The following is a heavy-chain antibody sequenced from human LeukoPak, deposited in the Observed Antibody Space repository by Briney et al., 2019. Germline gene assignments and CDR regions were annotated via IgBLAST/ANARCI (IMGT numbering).Heavy chain of an antibody. CDR1: GGSISSSGYY. V-gene: IGHV4-39*01. CDR2: ICYSGST. Sequence: SETLSLTCTVSGGSISSSGYYWGWIRQPPGKGLEWIASICYSGSTYYNPSLKSRVTISVDTSKNQLSLKLSSLTAADTAVYYCARHEYSGSYYGLSWFDPWGQGTLVTVSS. D-gene: IGHD1-26*01. CDR3: ARHEYSGSYYGLSWFDP. J-gene: IGHJ5*02.